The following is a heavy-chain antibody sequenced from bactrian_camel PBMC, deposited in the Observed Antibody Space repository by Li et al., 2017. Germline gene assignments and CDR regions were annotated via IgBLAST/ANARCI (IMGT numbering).Heavy chain of an antibody. CDR2: INRAGGT. CDR1: EYISSTSC. J-gene: IGHJ6*01. Sequence: QVQLVESGGGSVQAGGSLTLSCAGSEYISSTSCMAWFRQATGKEREGVASINRAGGTNYRDSVKGRFTISKDNAKNTLYLQMNSLKPEDTAMYYCAARGPYCYTKLSVRDFTYWGRGTQVTVS. V-gene: IGHV3S53*01. CDR3: AARGPYCYTKLSVRDFTY. D-gene: IGHD2*01.